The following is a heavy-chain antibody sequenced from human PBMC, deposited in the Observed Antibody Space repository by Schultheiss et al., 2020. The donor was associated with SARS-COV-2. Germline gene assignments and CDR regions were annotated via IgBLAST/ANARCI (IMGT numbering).Heavy chain of an antibody. J-gene: IGHJ5*02. D-gene: IGHD3-22*01. Sequence: SVKVSCKASGYTFTSYGISWVRQAPGQGLEWMGGIIPIFGTANYAQKFQGRVTITADESTSTAYMELSSLRSEETAVYYCARASYYYDRRGGGCWFDPWGQGTLVTVSS. V-gene: IGHV1-69*13. CDR2: IIPIFGTA. CDR3: ARASYYYDRRGGGCWFDP. CDR1: GYTFTSYG.